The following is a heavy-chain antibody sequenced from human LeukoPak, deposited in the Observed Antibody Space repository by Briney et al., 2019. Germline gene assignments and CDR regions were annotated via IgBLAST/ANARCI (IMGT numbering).Heavy chain of an antibody. Sequence: GASVKVSCKASGYTFTGYYMHWVRQAPGQGLEWMGWINPNSGGTNYAQKFQGRVTMTRDTSISTAYMELSRLRSDDTAVYYCARGQRYSSSWYRSHYMDVWGKGTTVTVSS. V-gene: IGHV1-2*02. CDR2: INPNSGGT. CDR1: GYTFTGYY. J-gene: IGHJ6*03. D-gene: IGHD6-13*01. CDR3: ARGQRYSSSWYRSHYMDV.